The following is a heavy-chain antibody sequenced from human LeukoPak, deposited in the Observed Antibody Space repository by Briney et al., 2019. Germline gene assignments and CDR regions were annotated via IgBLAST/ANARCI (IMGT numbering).Heavy chain of an antibody. CDR2: ISSSSSYI. J-gene: IGHJ3*02. Sequence: GGSLRLSCAASGFTFSSYSMNWVRQAPGKGLEWLSSISSSSSYIYYADSVKGRFTISRDNAKNLLYLQMNSLRAEDTAVYYCARDVSAGEYSSLGDAFDIWGQGTMVTVSS. CDR3: ARDVSAGEYSSLGDAFDI. V-gene: IGHV3-21*01. D-gene: IGHD6-6*01. CDR1: GFTFSSYS.